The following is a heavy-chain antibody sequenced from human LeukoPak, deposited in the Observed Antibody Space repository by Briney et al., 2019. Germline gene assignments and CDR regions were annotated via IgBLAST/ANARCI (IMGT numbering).Heavy chain of an antibody. J-gene: IGHJ4*02. V-gene: IGHV5-51*01. D-gene: IGHD2-2*01. CDR2: IYPGDSDT. CDR3: ARRYCSSSSCYPFFDY. CDR1: GYSFTSYW. Sequence: GESLKISCKASGYSFTSYWIGWVRQMPGKGLEWMGIIYPGDSDTRYSPSFQGQVTISADKSISTAYLQWSSLKASDTAMYYCARRYCSSSSCYPFFDYWGQGTLVTVSS.